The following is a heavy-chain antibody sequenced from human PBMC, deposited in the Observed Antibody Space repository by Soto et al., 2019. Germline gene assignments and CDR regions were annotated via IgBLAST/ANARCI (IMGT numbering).Heavy chain of an antibody. CDR3: ARASSSSSAADY. CDR1: CGSISNLGYC. CDR2: IYDSESA. Sequence: SETLCLPWNVSCGSISNLGYCRICNRQNPGKGLEWIGYIYDSESAYYNPSLKSRVTISMDTSKNHFAMRLSSVTGADTAVYYCARASSSSSAADYWGQGTLVTVS. J-gene: IGHJ4*02. V-gene: IGHV4-31*02. D-gene: IGHD6-6*01.